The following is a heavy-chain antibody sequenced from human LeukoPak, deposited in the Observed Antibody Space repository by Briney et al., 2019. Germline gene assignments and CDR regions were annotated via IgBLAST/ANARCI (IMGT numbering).Heavy chain of an antibody. Sequence: GGSLRLSCAASGFTFSSSWMHWVRQAPGKGLVWVSRINSDGSSTTYADSVKGRFTISRDNTKNTLFLQMNSLRAEDTAVYYCAREPSKRELPVDYWGQGTLVTVSS. CDR2: INSDGSST. CDR3: AREPSKRELPVDY. V-gene: IGHV3-74*01. CDR1: GFTFSSSW. J-gene: IGHJ4*02. D-gene: IGHD1-26*01.